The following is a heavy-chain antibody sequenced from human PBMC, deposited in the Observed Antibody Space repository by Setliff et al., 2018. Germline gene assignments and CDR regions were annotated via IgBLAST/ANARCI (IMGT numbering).Heavy chain of an antibody. Sequence: SETLSLTCNVSGGYIRSFHWSWIRQPPGKGLEWIGHIYTSGSTSYNPSLKSRVTISVDTSKNQFSLKLSSVTAADTAVFYCARAQYCSGGSCYSSNWFDPWGQGTLVTVSS. CDR2: IYTSGST. CDR1: GGYIRSFH. D-gene: IGHD2-15*01. CDR3: ARAQYCSGGSCYSSNWFDP. J-gene: IGHJ5*02. V-gene: IGHV4-4*08.